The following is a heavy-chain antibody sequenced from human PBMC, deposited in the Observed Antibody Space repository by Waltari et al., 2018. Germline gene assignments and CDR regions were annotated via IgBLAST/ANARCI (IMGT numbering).Heavy chain of an antibody. Sequence: QVTLKESGPVLVKPTETLTLTCTVSGFSLSNARMGVRWIRPPPGKALEWLAHIFSNDEKSYSTSLKSRLTISKDTSKSQVVLTMTNMDPVDTATYYCARMSGYGGNTGHIDYWGQGTLVTVSS. CDR3: ARMSGYGGNTGHIDY. CDR1: GFSLSNARMG. D-gene: IGHD5-12*01. J-gene: IGHJ4*02. CDR2: IFSNDEK. V-gene: IGHV2-26*01.